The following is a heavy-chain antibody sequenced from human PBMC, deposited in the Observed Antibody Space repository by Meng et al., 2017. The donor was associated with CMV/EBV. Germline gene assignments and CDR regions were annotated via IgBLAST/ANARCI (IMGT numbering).Heavy chain of an antibody. Sequence: SQTLSLTCAISGDSVPSNSAVWNWIRQSPSRGLEWLGRTYYRSKWYNDYAVSVKSRITINPDTSKNQFSLQLNSVTPEDTAVYYCARGPRSPTIFGVVSRNYYYGMDVWGQGTTVTVSS. CDR1: GDSVPSNSAV. CDR3: ARGPRSPTIFGVVSRNYYYGMDV. D-gene: IGHD3-3*01. J-gene: IGHJ6*02. CDR2: TYYRSKWYN. V-gene: IGHV6-1*01.